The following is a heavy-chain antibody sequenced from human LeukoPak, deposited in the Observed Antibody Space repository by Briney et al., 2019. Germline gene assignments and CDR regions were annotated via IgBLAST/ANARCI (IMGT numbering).Heavy chain of an antibody. CDR2: IYYSGST. V-gene: IGHV4-59*01. D-gene: IGHD3-3*01. CDR1: GGSISSYY. CDR3: ARADGHYDFWSGYYSGSGAFDI. J-gene: IGHJ3*02. Sequence: ASETLSLTCTVSGGSISSYYWSWIRQPPGKGLEWIGYIYYSGSTNYNPSLKSRVTISVDTSKNQFSLKLSSVTAADTAVYYCARADGHYDFWSGYYSGSGAFDIWGQGTMVTVSS.